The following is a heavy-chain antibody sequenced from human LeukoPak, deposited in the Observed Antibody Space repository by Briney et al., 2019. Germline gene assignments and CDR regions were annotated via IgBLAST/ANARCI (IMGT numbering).Heavy chain of an antibody. CDR3: AKDRVHFED. CDR2: ISGAIGGSDVRT. Sequence: GGSLRLSCAASGFTFSAYAMSWVRQAPGKGLEWVSAISGAIGGSDVRTFYADSVKGRFTISRDNSKNTLYLQMNSLRVEDTAAYYCAKDRVHFEDWGQGTLVTVSS. CDR1: GFTFSAYA. V-gene: IGHV3-23*01. J-gene: IGHJ4*02.